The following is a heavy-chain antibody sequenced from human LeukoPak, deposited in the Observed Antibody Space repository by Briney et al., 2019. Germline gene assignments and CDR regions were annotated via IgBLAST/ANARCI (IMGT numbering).Heavy chain of an antibody. Sequence: SQTLSLTCTVSGGSISSGGYYWSWVRQHPGRGLEWVGYIYYSGSTYYNPSLKSRVTISVDTCKNQFSLKLRSVPAADTAVYYCASFTKTYYYGSGSRYNWFDPWGQGTLVTVSS. J-gene: IGHJ5*02. CDR3: ASFTKTYYYGSGSRYNWFDP. V-gene: IGHV4-31*03. CDR1: GGSISSGGYY. D-gene: IGHD3-10*01. CDR2: IYYSGST.